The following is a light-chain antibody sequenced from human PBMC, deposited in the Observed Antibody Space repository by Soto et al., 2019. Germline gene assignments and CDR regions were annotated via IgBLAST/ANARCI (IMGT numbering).Light chain of an antibody. V-gene: IGKV3-15*01. J-gene: IGKJ4*01. Sequence: EIVLTQSPATLSMSPGERATLSCWASQTISSSLAWYQQKPGQAPRLLIYGASTRAAGVPVRFSGSGSGTEFTLTINRLEAEDFAVYYCQQYNRWPLTFGGGTKVDNK. CDR2: GAS. CDR3: QQYNRWPLT. CDR1: QTISSS.